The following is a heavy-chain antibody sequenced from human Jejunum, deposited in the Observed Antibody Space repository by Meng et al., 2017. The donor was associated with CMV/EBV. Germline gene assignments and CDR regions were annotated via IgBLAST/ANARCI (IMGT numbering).Heavy chain of an antibody. Sequence: SLSTNPVGVGWIRQPPGEALEWLALVYWDDDKRYNPSVSSRLTITKDTSKNQVVLTMTNVDPVDTATYYCAHRRFYSSTWSWGDFDYWGQGTRVTVSS. CDR1: SLSTNPVG. CDR2: VYWDDDK. J-gene: IGHJ4*02. CDR3: AHRRFYSSTWSWGDFDY. V-gene: IGHV2-5*02. D-gene: IGHD2-2*01.